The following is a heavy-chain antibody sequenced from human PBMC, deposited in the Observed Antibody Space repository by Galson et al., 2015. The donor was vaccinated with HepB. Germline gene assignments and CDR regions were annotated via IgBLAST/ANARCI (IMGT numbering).Heavy chain of an antibody. J-gene: IGHJ4*02. V-gene: IGHV1-69*04. CDR1: GGTFSSYT. D-gene: IGHD6-19*01. CDR3: ARDRVAGNTLTLGDY. CDR2: IIPILGIA. Sequence: SVKVSCKASGGTFSSYTISWVRQAPGQGLEWMGRIIPILGIANYAQKFQGRVTITADKSTSTAYMELSSLKSEDTAVYYCARDRVAGNTLTLGDYWGQGTLVTVSS.